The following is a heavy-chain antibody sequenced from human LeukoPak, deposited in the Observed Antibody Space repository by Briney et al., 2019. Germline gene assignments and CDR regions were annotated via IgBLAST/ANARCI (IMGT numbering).Heavy chain of an antibody. Sequence: GGSLRLSCAASGFTFSSYAMSWVRQAPGKGLDWVSAISGSGGSTYYADSVKGRFTISRDNSKNTLYLQMNSLRAEDTAVYYCAKFRYCSSTSCPFDYWGQGTLVTVSS. CDR1: GFTFSSYA. V-gene: IGHV3-23*01. D-gene: IGHD2-2*01. CDR3: AKFRYCSSTSCPFDY. CDR2: ISGSGGST. J-gene: IGHJ4*02.